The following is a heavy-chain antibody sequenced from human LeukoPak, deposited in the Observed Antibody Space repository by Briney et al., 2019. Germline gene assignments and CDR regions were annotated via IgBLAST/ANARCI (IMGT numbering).Heavy chain of an antibody. V-gene: IGHV4-61*02. CDR1: GGSISSGSYY. CDR2: IYTSGST. D-gene: IGHD3-16*01. Sequence: SETLSLTCTVSGGSISSGSYYWSWIRQPAGKGLEWIGRIYTSGSTNYNPSLKSRVTISVDTSKNQFSLKLSSVTAADTAVYYCARGLRGGWGWFDPWGQGTLATVSS. J-gene: IGHJ5*02. CDR3: ARGLRGGWGWFDP.